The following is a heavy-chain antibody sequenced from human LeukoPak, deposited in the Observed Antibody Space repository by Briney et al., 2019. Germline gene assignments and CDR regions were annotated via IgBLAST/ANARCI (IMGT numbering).Heavy chain of an antibody. CDR1: GFTFSSYS. J-gene: IGHJ4*02. CDR3: ASGGSGDWTL. Sequence: GGSLRLSCAASGFTFSSYSMNWVRQAPGKGLEWVSYISSSSTIYYADSVKGRFTISRDNAKNSLYLQMNSLRVEDTAVYYCASGGSGDWTLGGQGTLVTVSP. CDR2: ISSSSTI. V-gene: IGHV3-48*04. D-gene: IGHD2-21*02.